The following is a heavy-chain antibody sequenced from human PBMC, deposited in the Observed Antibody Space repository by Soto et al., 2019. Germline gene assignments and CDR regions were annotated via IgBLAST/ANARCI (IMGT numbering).Heavy chain of an antibody. CDR3: ARASSSSSAADY. CDR2: IYDSESA. CDR1: GESISSGGYY. V-gene: IGHV4-31*03. Sequence: QVQLQESGPGLVKPSQTLSLTCSVSGESISSGGYYWSWIRHHPGKGLEWIGYIYDSESAYYNPSLKSRVTISMDPSKNHVAMRLSSVTAADTAVYYCARASSSSSAADYWGQGTLATVSS. J-gene: IGHJ4*02. D-gene: IGHD6-6*01.